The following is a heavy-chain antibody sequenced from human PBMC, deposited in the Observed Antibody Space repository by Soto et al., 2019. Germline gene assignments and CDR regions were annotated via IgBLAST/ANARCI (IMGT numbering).Heavy chain of an antibody. CDR3: ARGQYCLSGDCCKNWFDP. J-gene: IGHJ5*02. V-gene: IGHV4-30-4*01. CDR2: IYYGGST. CDR1: GATVTSPEHY. D-gene: IGHD2-21*02. Sequence: SETLSLTCSVSGATVTSPEHYLTWIRQSPGKGLEWIGYIYYGGSTVYNPSLKGRSTVSLDTSKNQFSLNLTSVTAADTAVYFCARGQYCLSGDCCKNWFDPWGQGNMVTVSS.